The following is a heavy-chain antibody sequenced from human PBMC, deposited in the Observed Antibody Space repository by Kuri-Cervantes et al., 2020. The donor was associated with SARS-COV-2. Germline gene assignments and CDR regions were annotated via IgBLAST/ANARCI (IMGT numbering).Heavy chain of an antibody. CDR1: GGSFSGYY. V-gene: IGHV4-34*01. CDR2: INHSVST. Sequence: SRTLSLTCAVYGGSFSGYYWSLIRQPPGKGLEWIGEINHSVSTNYNPSLKSRVTISADTSKNQFSLKLRSVTAADTAVYYCARNWGRYYFDYWGQGTLVTVSS. CDR3: ARNWGRYYFDY. D-gene: IGHD7-27*01. J-gene: IGHJ4*02.